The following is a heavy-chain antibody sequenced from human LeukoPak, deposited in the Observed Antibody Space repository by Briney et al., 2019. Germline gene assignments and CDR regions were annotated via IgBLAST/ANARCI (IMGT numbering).Heavy chain of an antibody. J-gene: IGHJ4*02. D-gene: IGHD7-27*01. Sequence: TSETLSLTCTVSGGAISSNYWSWIRQPPGKGLEWIGYINTSGSTNYNPSLKSRVSISLDTSRNQFSLKLTSVTAADTAVYYCARRGNWGFFDYWGQGILVSVSS. CDR2: INTSGST. V-gene: IGHV4-4*09. CDR3: ARRGNWGFFDY. CDR1: GGAISSNY.